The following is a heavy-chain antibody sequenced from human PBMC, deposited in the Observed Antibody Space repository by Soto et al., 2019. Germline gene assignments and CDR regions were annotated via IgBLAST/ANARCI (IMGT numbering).Heavy chain of an antibody. CDR2: IYTSGIT. V-gene: IGHV4-4*07. CDR1: GGSIIIYY. D-gene: IGHD6-19*01. CDR3: ARDMVAGSPHFDY. J-gene: IGHJ4*02. Sequence: SETLSLTCTVSGGSIIIYYWSWIRRPAERGLEWIGLIYTSGITNYNPSLKSRVTMSVDTSKTQFSLKLSSVTAADTAVYYCARDMVAGSPHFDYWGKETLVTVS.